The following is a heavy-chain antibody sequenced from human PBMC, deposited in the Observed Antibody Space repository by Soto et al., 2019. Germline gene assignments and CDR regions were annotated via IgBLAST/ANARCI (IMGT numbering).Heavy chain of an antibody. CDR1: GFTFSSYA. J-gene: IGHJ6*02. CDR3: ARDRGTVTTPGGMDV. CDR2: ISYDGSNK. D-gene: IGHD4-4*01. V-gene: IGHV3-30-3*01. Sequence: QVQLVESGGGVVQPGRSLRLSCAASGFTFSSYAMHWVRQAPGKGLEWVAVISYDGSNKYYADSVKGRFTISRDNSKNTLYLQMNSLRAEDTAVYYCARDRGTVTTPGGMDVWGQGTTVTVSS.